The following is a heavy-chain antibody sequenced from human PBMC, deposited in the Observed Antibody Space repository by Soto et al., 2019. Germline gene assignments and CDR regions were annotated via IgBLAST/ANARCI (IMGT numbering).Heavy chain of an antibody. CDR1: GFPFSSYW. V-gene: IGHV3-74*01. J-gene: IGHJ4*01. CDR2: ISGDGVTT. CDR3: AREYDGLLTGYYTDY. D-gene: IGHD3-9*01. Sequence: EVQLVESGGDLVQRGGSLRLSCAASGFPFSSYWMHWVRHTPGKGLDWVARISGDGVTTYYADSVTGRFTVSRDNAKNTRSLQISGLRAEDTAVYYCAREYDGLLTGYYTDYWGQGTLVSVSS.